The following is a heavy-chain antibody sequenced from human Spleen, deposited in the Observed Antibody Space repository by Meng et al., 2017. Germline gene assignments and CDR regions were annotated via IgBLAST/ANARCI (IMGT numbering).Heavy chain of an antibody. J-gene: IGHJ6*02. D-gene: IGHD3-3*01. CDR3: ARDSHYDFWSGYYYYYYGMDV. CDR2: ISYDGSNK. Sequence: GGSLRLSCAASGFTFSSYAMHWVRQAPGKGLEWVAVISYDGSNKYYADSVKGRFTISRDNSKNTLYLQMNSLRAEDTAVYYCARDSHYDFWSGYYYYYYGMDVWGQGTTVTVSS. CDR1: GFTFSSYA. V-gene: IGHV3-30*01.